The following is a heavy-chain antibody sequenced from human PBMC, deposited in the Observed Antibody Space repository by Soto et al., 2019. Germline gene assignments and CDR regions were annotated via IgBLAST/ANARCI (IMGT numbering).Heavy chain of an antibody. D-gene: IGHD3-10*01. Sequence: QVQLLESGGGVVQPGRSLRLSCAASGFTFSGYGMRWVRQAPGKGLEWVAGISCDEKQTYYADSVKARFTISRHNSKNTLYLQMNSLRAEDTALYYCAKDRRDAEYTSVFHFWGQGTLVTVSS. CDR3: AKDRRDAEYTSVFHF. CDR1: GFTFSGYG. V-gene: IGHV3-30*18. J-gene: IGHJ4*02. CDR2: ISCDEKQT.